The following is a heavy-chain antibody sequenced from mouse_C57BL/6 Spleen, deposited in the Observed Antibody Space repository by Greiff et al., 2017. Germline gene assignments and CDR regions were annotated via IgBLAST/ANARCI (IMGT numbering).Heavy chain of an antibody. V-gene: IGHV1-69*01. J-gene: IGHJ2*01. CDR3: ARGIITTVVEYYFDY. CDR2: IDPSDSYT. CDR1: GYTFTSYW. Sequence: QVQLQQSGAELVMPGASVKLSCKASGYTFTSYWMHWVKQRPGQGLEWIGEIDPSDSYTNYNQKFKGKSTLTVDKSSSTAYMQLSSLTSEDSAVYYCARGIITTVVEYYFDYWGQGTTLTVSS. D-gene: IGHD1-1*01.